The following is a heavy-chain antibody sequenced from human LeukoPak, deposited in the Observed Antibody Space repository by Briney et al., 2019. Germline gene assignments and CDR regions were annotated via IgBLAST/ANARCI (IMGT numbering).Heavy chain of an antibody. CDR1: GFTFSSYW. V-gene: IGHV3-7*01. Sequence: GQSMTLSNAASGFTFSSYWMSWVRQAQGKGLEWVANIKTVGSEKYSVDSVKGRISIPRDNAKNSLYLEKDRLRAEDSATYYCAREQTSRGYCYYYYYMDVWGKEPAHRVSS. D-gene: IGHD3-22*01. CDR2: IKTVGSEK. CDR3: AREQTSRGYCYYYYYMDV. J-gene: IGHJ6*03.